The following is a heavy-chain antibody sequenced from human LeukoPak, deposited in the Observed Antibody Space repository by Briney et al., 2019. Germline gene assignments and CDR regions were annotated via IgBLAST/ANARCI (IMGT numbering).Heavy chain of an antibody. J-gene: IGHJ4*02. V-gene: IGHV3-66*04. CDR2: IYSGGST. Sequence: GGSLRLSCTASGFSFGDYAMSWVRQAPGKGLEWVSVIYSGGSTYYADSVKGRFTISRDNSKNTLYLQMNSLRAEDTAVYYCAKLYSYGYPDDYWGQGTLVTVSS. CDR1: GFSFGDYA. CDR3: AKLYSYGYPDDY. D-gene: IGHD5-18*01.